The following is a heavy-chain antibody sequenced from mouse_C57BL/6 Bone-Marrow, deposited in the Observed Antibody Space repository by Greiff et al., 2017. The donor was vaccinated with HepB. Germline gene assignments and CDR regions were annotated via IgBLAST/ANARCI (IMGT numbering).Heavy chain of an antibody. D-gene: IGHD3-2*02. CDR3: ARELRLGYYFDY. V-gene: IGHV1-69*01. Sequence: QVQLQQSGAELVMPGASVKLSCKASGYTFTSYWMHWVKQRPGQGLEWIGEIDPSDSYTNYNQKFKGKSTLTVDKSSSTAYMQLSSLTSEDSAVYDCARELRLGYYFDYWGQGTTLTVSS. CDR2: IDPSDSYT. J-gene: IGHJ2*01. CDR1: GYTFTSYW.